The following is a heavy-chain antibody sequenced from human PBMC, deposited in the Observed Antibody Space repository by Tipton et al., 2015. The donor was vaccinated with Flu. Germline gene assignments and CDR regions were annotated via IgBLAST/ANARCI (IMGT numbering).Heavy chain of an antibody. Sequence: LRLSCAASGFTFSSYGMHWVRQAPGKGLEWVAVIWYDGSNKYYADSVKGRFTISRDNSKNTLYLQMNSLRAEDTAVYYCARIEWELRGGVDYWGQGTLVTVSS. J-gene: IGHJ4*02. CDR2: IWYDGSNK. CDR1: GFTFSSYG. D-gene: IGHD1-26*01. CDR3: ARIEWELRGGVDY. V-gene: IGHV3-33*01.